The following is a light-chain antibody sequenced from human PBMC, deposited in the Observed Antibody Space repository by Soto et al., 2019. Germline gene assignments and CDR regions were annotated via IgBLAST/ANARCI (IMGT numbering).Light chain of an antibody. V-gene: IGKV1-5*01. CDR2: DAS. CDR1: QSISSW. Sequence: DIPMTQSSATLCASVGDRLTITCRASQSISSWLAWYQQKPGKAPNPLIYDASSLKSGVPSRFSGSGSGTDFTLTINSLEPEECAVYYGQQRSSWPITFGQGTRLEIK. J-gene: IGKJ5*01. CDR3: QQRSSWPIT.